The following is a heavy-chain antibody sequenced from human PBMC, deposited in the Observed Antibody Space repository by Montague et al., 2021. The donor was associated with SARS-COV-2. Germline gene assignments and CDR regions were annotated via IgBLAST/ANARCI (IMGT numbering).Heavy chain of an antibody. Sequence: SLRLSCAASGFTLYAYWMNWVRQAARKGLKWVAHINNEGSVTYHVRSVKGRLTISRDNANNALHLQMNNLRAADTAVYFCARNPHRTYFYGSGIYLLNHSFDYWGPGTLVTVSA. CDR2: INNEGSVT. CDR1: GFTLYAYW. CDR3: ARNPHRTYFYGSGIYLLNHSFDY. D-gene: IGHD3-10*01. V-gene: IGHV3-7*01. J-gene: IGHJ4*02.